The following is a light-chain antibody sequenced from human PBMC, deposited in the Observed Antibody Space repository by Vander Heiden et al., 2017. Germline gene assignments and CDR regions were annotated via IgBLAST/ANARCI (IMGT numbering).Light chain of an antibody. CDR2: GAS. V-gene: IGKV3-20*01. CDR3: QQYGSSPRT. CDR1: QSVSSSY. J-gene: IGKJ1*01. Sequence: DIVLTPSPGPLSLSPGQRATLSCRASQSVSSSYLAWYQQKPGQAPRLLIDGASSRATGIPDRFSGSGSGTDFTLTISRLEPEDFAVYYCQQYGSSPRTFGQGTKVEIK.